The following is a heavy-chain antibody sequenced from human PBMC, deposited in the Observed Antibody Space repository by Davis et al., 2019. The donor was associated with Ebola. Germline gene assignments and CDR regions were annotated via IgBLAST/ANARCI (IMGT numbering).Heavy chain of an antibody. Sequence: MPSETLSLTCSVSGYSISSGYFWGWIRQTPGKGLEWIGSIYLDGSPYYSPSLRSRVTMSVDTSKNHFSLKLSSVTAADTAVYYCARGRLLEWPPTFYGLDVWGKGTTVTVSS. CDR2: IYLDGSP. D-gene: IGHD3-3*01. V-gene: IGHV4-38-2*02. CDR3: ARGRLLEWPPTFYGLDV. J-gene: IGHJ6*04. CDR1: GYSISSGYF.